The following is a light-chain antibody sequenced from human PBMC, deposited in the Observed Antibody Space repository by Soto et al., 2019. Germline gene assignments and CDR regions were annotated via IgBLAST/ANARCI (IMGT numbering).Light chain of an antibody. CDR1: SSDVGGYNY. V-gene: IGLV2-8*01. Sequence: QSALTQPPSASGSPGQSVTISCTGTSSDVGGYNYVSWYQQYPGKAPKLMIYEVNKRPSGVPDRFSGSKSGNTASLTVSGLQAEDGADYYCISYAGSSNFVVFGGGTKVTVL. CDR2: EVN. J-gene: IGLJ2*01. CDR3: ISYAGSSNFVV.